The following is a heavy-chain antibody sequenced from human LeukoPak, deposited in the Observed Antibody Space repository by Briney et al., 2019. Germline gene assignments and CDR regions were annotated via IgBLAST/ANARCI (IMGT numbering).Heavy chain of an antibody. Sequence: SETLSLTCAVHGGSFSGNYWNWIRQPPGKGLEWIWEINHSGSTNYNPSLKSRATISVDTSKNQFSLKLSSVTAADTAVYYCARHGYGNPGNWFDPWGQGTLVTVSS. CDR1: GGSFSGNY. J-gene: IGHJ5*02. V-gene: IGHV4-34*01. CDR3: ARHGYGNPGNWFDP. D-gene: IGHD3-22*01. CDR2: INHSGST.